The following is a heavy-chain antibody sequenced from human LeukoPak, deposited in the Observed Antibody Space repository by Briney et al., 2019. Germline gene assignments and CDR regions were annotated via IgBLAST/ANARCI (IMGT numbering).Heavy chain of an antibody. V-gene: IGHV4-4*07. CDR1: GGSISNYF. CDR3: ARFRDTVNIIDS. D-gene: IGHD5-24*01. Sequence: SETLSLTCTVSGGSISNYFWSWIRQPAGKGLEWIGHIYSSGNTNYNPSLKSRVTMSVDTSKSQFSLRLSSVTAADTAVYYCARFRDTVNIIDSWGQGTLVTVSS. CDR2: IYSSGNT. J-gene: IGHJ4*02.